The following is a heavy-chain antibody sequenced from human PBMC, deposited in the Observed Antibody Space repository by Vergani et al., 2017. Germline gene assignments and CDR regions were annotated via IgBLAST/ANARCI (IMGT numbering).Heavy chain of an antibody. J-gene: IGHJ5*02. CDR3: ATDSVLVVAATPGPWFDP. D-gene: IGHD2-15*01. V-gene: IGHV4-39*07. Sequence: QLQLQESGPGLVKPSETLSLTCTVPGGSISSSSYYWGWIRQPPGKGLEWIGSIYYSGSTYYNPSLKSRVTISVDTSKNQFSLKLSSVTAADTAVYYCATDSVLVVAATPGPWFDPWGQGTLVTVSS. CDR1: GGSISSSSYY. CDR2: IYYSGST.